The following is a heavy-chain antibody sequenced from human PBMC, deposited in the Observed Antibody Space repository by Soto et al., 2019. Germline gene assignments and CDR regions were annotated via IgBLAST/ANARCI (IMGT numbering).Heavy chain of an antibody. CDR1: GGSISSGGYS. Sequence: SETLSLTCAVSGGSISSGGYSWSWIRQPPGKGLEWIGYIYHSGSTYYNPSLKSRVTISVDRSKNQFSLKLSSVTAADTAVYYCARESPYYYDSSGYSGYGAFDIWRQGTMVTVSS. CDR2: IYHSGST. J-gene: IGHJ3*02. D-gene: IGHD3-22*01. V-gene: IGHV4-30-2*01. CDR3: ARESPYYYDSSGYSGYGAFDI.